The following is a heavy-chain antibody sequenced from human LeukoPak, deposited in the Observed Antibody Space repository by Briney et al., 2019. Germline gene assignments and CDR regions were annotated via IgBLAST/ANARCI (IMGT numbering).Heavy chain of an antibody. Sequence: SETLSLTCTVSGYSISSGYYWGWIRQPPGKGLEWIGSIYHSGSTYYNPSLKSRVTISVDTSKNQFSLKLSSVTAADTAVYYCARPHYYDSSGYWSWGQGTLVTVSS. V-gene: IGHV4-38-2*02. CDR3: ARPHYYDSSGYWS. CDR1: GYSISSGYY. D-gene: IGHD3-22*01. CDR2: IYHSGST. J-gene: IGHJ4*02.